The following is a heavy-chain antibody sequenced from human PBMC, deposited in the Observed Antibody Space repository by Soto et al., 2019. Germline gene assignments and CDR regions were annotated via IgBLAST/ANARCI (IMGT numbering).Heavy chain of an antibody. Sequence: SETLSLTCTVSGGSISSYYWSWIRQPPGKGLEWIGYIYYSGSTNYNPSLKSRVTISVDTSKNQFSLKLSSVTVADTAVYYCARTDYSTFDYWGQGTLVTVSS. V-gene: IGHV4-59*08. CDR2: IYYSGST. CDR3: ARTDYSTFDY. CDR1: GGSISSYY. J-gene: IGHJ4*02. D-gene: IGHD4-4*01.